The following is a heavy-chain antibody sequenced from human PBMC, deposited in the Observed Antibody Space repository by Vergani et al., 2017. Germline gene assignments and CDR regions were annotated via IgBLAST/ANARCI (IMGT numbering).Heavy chain of an antibody. J-gene: IGHJ4*02. CDR1: GGSISSGSYY. CDR2: IYTSGST. V-gene: IGHV4-61*02. D-gene: IGHD2-2*01. CDR3: ARVPRVPAAFYFDY. Sequence: QVQLQESGPGLVKPSQTLSLTCTVSGGSISSGSYYWSWIRQPAGKGLEWIGRIYTSGSTNYNPSLKRRFTMSVDTSKNQFSLKLSSVTAADTAVYYCARVPRVPAAFYFDYWGQGTLVTVSS.